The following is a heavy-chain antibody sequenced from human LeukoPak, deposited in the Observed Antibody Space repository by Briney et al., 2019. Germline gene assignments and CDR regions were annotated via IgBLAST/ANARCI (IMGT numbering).Heavy chain of an antibody. V-gene: IGHV1-8*01. Sequence: ASVKVSCKASGYTFTSYDINWVRQATGQGLEWMGWMNPNSGNTGYAQKFQGRVTMTRNTSISTAYMELSSLRSEDTAVYYCATAQRGTYFIVDYWGQGTLVTVSS. CDR1: GYTFTSYD. J-gene: IGHJ4*02. CDR3: ATAQRGTYFIVDY. D-gene: IGHD3-10*01. CDR2: MNPNSGNT.